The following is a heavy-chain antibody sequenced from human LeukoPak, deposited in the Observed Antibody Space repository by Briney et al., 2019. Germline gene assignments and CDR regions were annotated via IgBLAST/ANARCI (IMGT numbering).Heavy chain of an antibody. J-gene: IGHJ4*02. CDR1: GGSISSYY. CDR3: ARRRVGSGSNNFDY. D-gene: IGHD3-10*01. CDR2: IYYSGST. Sequence: SETLSLTCTVSGGSISSYYWSWIRQPPGKGLEWIGYIYYSGSTNYNPSLKSRVTISVDTSKNQFSLKLSSVTAADTAVYYCARRRVGSGSNNFDYWGQGTLVTVSS. V-gene: IGHV4-59*12.